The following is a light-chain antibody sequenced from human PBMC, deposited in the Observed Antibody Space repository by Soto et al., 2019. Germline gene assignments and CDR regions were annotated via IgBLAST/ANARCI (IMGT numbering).Light chain of an antibody. CDR1: SSDVGGYDY. Sequence: QSVLTQPASVSGSPGQSITISCTGTSSDVGGYDYVSWYQHHPGKAPKLIIYEVANRPSGVSIRFSGSKSGNTASLTISGLQAEDESDFYCSSYTSSSTLVFGGGTKVTVL. J-gene: IGLJ3*02. CDR2: EVA. V-gene: IGLV2-14*01. CDR3: SSYTSSSTLV.